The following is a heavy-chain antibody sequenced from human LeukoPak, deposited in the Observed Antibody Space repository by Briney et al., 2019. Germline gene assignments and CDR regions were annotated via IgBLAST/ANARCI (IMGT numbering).Heavy chain of an antibody. CDR1: GYTFTAYF. D-gene: IGHD3-10*01. J-gene: IGHJ4*02. V-gene: IGHV1-2*02. CDR2: INSNSGDT. Sequence: ASVRVSCKASGYTFTAYFIHWVRQAPGQGLEWMGWINSNSGDTGHAQQFQGRVTMTRDTSSTTVYMDLNRLTSDDTAVYYCARLGPNYTGSGSYFDYWGQGTLLTVPS. CDR3: ARLGPNYTGSGSYFDY.